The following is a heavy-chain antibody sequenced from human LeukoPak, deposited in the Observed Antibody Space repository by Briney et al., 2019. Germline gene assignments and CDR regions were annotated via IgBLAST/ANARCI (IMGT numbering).Heavy chain of an antibody. Sequence: GGSLRLSCAASGFTFSSYGMHWVRQAPGKGLEWVSYISSSSRTIYYVDSVKGRFTISRDNAKNSLYLQMNSLRADDTAVYYCARQTCTNGVCYFYFDYWGQGTLVTVSS. V-gene: IGHV3-48*01. CDR3: ARQTCTNGVCYFYFDY. CDR1: GFTFSSYG. D-gene: IGHD2-8*01. J-gene: IGHJ4*02. CDR2: ISSSSRTI.